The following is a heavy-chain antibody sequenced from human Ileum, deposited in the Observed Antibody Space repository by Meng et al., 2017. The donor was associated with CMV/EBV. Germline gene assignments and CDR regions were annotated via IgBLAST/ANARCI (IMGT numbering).Heavy chain of an antibody. J-gene: IGHJ5*02. CDR2: ISYNSAMI. Sequence: LRLSCAASGFSFGTYAMNCVRQSPGLVWVSSISYNSAMIYYADSVEGRFTISRDNSNNTLYLQMNSLRVEDTAVYYCVRWGEHGVDPWGQGTLVTVSS. V-gene: IGHV3-23*01. CDR1: GFSFGTYA. D-gene: IGHD1/OR15-1a*01. CDR3: VRWGEHGVDP.